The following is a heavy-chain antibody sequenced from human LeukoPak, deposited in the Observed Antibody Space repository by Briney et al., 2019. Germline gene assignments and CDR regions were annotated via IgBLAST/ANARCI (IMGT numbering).Heavy chain of an antibody. V-gene: IGHV1-8*01. CDR2: MNPNSGNT. Sequence: ASVKVSCKASGYTFTSYDINWVRQATGQGLEWMGWMNPNSGNTGYAQKFQGRVTMTRNTSISTAYMELSSLRSEDTAVYYCARGRYYGRRYCGGGSCESLQHFDYWGQGTLVTVSS. D-gene: IGHD2-15*01. J-gene: IGHJ4*02. CDR1: GYTFTSYD. CDR3: ARGRYYGRRYCGGGSCESLQHFDY.